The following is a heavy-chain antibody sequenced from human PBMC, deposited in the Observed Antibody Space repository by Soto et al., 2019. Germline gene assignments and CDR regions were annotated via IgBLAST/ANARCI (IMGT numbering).Heavy chain of an antibody. CDR3: ARESIAAAGIDYYYGMDV. CDR2: ISAYNGNT. Sequence: QVQLVQSGAEVKKPGASVKVSCKASGYTFTSYGISWVRQAPGQGLEWMGWISAYNGNTNYAQKLQGRVTMTTDTTTSTAYMELRSLSSDDTAVYYCARESIAAAGIDYYYGMDVWGQGTTVTVSS. CDR1: GYTFTSYG. D-gene: IGHD6-13*01. J-gene: IGHJ6*02. V-gene: IGHV1-18*01.